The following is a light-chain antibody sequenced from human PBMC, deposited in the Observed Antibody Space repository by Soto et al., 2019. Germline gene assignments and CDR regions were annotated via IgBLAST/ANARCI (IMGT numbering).Light chain of an antibody. J-gene: IGKJ5*01. Sequence: ENLLTQCPSTLSLSLGCGSTLSCMASQSINTYLAWYQQKPGQAPRLLIYDASKRDTGIPARFSGSGSGTNFTLTISSLQSEDFAVYYCQQYNNWPITFGQGTRLEIK. CDR1: QSINTY. CDR2: DAS. V-gene: IGKV3D-15*01. CDR3: QQYNNWPIT.